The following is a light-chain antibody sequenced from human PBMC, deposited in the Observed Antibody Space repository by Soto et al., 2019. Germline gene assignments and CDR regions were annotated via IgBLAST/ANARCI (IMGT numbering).Light chain of an antibody. V-gene: IGLV2-14*01. CDR2: DVT. CDR1: SSDVGGYNF. Sequence: QSALTQPASVSGSPGQSITISCSGTSSDVGGYNFVSWYQQHPGKAPKVMIYDVTNRPSGVSNRFSGSKSGNTASLTNSGLQAEDVADYYCSSHTTRTTLRYVFRTGTKVTVL. CDR3: SSHTTRTTLRYV. J-gene: IGLJ1*01.